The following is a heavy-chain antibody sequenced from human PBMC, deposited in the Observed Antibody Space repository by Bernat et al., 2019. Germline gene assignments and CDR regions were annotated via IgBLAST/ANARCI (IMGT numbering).Heavy chain of an antibody. V-gene: IGHV4-59*01. D-gene: IGHD4-17*01. CDR1: GGSISSYY. J-gene: IGHJ4*02. Sequence: QVQLQESGPGLVKPSETLSLTCTVSGGSISSYYWSWIRQPPGKGLEWIGYIYYNGSTNYNPSLKSRVTISVDTSKNQFSLKLSSVTAADTAVYYCASGGTDYGDPLNYWGQGTLVTVSS. CDR3: ASGGTDYGDPLNY. CDR2: IYYNGST.